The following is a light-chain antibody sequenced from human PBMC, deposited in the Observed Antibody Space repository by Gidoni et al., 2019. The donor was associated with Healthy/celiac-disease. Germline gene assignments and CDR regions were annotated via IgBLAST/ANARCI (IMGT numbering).Light chain of an antibody. J-gene: IGLJ2*01. CDR3: NSRDSSGNHVV. CDR2: GKN. Sequence: SSELTQDPAVSVALGQTVRITCQGDSLRSYYASWYQQKPGQAPVLVIYGKNNRPSGIPDRFSGSSSGNTASLTITGAQAEDEADYYGNSRDSSGNHVVVGGGTKLXV. V-gene: IGLV3-19*01. CDR1: SLRSYY.